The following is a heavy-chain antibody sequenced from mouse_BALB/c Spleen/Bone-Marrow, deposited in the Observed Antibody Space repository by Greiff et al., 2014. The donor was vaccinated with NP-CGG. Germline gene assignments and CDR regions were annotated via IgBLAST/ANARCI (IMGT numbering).Heavy chain of an antibody. Sequence: ECGGGLVQPGGSLKLSCAASGFTFSSYGMSWVRQTPDKRLELVATINSNGGSTYYPDSVKGRFTISRDDAKSTLYLQMSSLKSEDTAMYYCARDGYYVFYAMDYWGQGTSVTVSS. V-gene: IGHV5-6-3*01. CDR3: ARDGYYVFYAMDY. J-gene: IGHJ4*01. CDR2: INSNGGST. CDR1: GFTFSSYG. D-gene: IGHD2-3*01.